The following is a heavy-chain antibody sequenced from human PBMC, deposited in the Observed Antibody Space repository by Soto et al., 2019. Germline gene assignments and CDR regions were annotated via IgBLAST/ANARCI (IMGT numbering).Heavy chain of an antibody. D-gene: IGHD5-12*01. CDR1: GYTFTTYY. J-gene: IGHJ4*02. Sequence: QVQLVQSGAEVKKPGASVKVSCKASGYTFTTYYMHWVRQAPGKGLEWLGMISPDGGRTSYAQKIQGRVTMIRDAATSMVYLALSSLRSEDTGVYYCATRDPGHDWGQGTLVTVSS. CDR2: ISPDGGRT. V-gene: IGHV1-46*01. CDR3: ATRDPGHD.